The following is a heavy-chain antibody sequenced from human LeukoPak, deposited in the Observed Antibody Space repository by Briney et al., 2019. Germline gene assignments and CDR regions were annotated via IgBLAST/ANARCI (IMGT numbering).Heavy chain of an antibody. Sequence: SETLSLTCTVSGGSISSYYWSWIRQPPGKGLEWIGYIYYSGSTNYNPSLKSRVTISVDTSKNQFSLKLSSVTAADTAVHYCARQRHGMDVWGQGTTVTVSS. CDR1: GGSISSYY. V-gene: IGHV4-59*08. CDR3: ARQRHGMDV. J-gene: IGHJ6*02. CDR2: IYYSGST.